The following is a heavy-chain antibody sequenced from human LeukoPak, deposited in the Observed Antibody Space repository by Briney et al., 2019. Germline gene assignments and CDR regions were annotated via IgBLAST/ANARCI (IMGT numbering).Heavy chain of an antibody. CDR2: IIPILGIA. CDR3: ARVAESGYYDSSVLDY. D-gene: IGHD3-22*01. Sequence: SVKVSCKASGGTFSSYAISWVRQAPGQGLEWMGRIIPILGIANCAQKFQGRVTITADKSTSTAYMELSSLRSEDTAVYYCARVAESGYYDSSVLDYWGQGTLVTVSS. CDR1: GGTFSSYA. V-gene: IGHV1-69*04. J-gene: IGHJ4*02.